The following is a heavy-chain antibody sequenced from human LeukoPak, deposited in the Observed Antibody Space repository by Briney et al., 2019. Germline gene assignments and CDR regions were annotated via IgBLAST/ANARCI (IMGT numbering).Heavy chain of an antibody. J-gene: IGHJ4*02. D-gene: IGHD3-22*01. Sequence: PGGSLRLSCAASGFIVRSNYMSWVRQAPGKGLEWVSVISSGGNTYYADSVKGRFTISRDNSKNTVFLQMNSLRAEDTAVYYCAREVRGXYFDXWXQGTLXTV. CDR1: GFIVRSNY. V-gene: IGHV3-53*01. CDR3: AREVRGXYFDX. CDR2: ISSGGNT.